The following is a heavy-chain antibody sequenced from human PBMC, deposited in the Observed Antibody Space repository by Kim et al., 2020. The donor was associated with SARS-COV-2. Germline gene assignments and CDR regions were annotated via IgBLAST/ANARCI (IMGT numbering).Heavy chain of an antibody. V-gene: IGHV3-30-3*01. CDR2: ISYDGSNK. CDR3: ARDFRLELRMAGTVYDY. CDR1: GFTFSSYA. Sequence: GGSLRLSCAASGFTFSSYAMHWVRQAPGKGLEWVAVISYDGSNKYYADSVKGRFTISRDNSKNTLYLQMNSLRAEDTAVYYCARDFRLELRMAGTVYDYWGQGTLVTVSS. D-gene: IGHD6-19*01. J-gene: IGHJ4*02.